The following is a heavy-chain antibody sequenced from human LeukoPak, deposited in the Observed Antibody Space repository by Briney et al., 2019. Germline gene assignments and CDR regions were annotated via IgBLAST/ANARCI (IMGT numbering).Heavy chain of an antibody. CDR2: INPTGGSA. V-gene: IGHV1-46*01. Sequence: ASVKVSCKASGYTFPSYFMHWVRQAPGQGLEWMGIINPTGGSATYAQKFQGRVTMTRDTSTSTVYMELSSLRSDDTAVYYCARTAARRFDYWGQGTLVTVSS. J-gene: IGHJ4*02. D-gene: IGHD6-6*01. CDR3: ARTAARRFDY. CDR1: GYTFPSYF.